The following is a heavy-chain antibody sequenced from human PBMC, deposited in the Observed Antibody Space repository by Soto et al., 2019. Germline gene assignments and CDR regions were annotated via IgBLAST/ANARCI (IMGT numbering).Heavy chain of an antibody. CDR2: ISVSGNSA. V-gene: IGHV3-23*01. D-gene: IGHD3-10*01. CDR3: AKDRDRYYGSGGHDP. CDR1: GFTFSNYA. Sequence: GGSLRLSCAASGFTFSNYAMNWVRQAPGKGLEWVSTISVSGNSAYYADSVKGRFTISRDNSKNTLYLQMNSLRAEDTAVYYCAKDRDRYYGSGGHDPWGQGTLVTVSS. J-gene: IGHJ5*02.